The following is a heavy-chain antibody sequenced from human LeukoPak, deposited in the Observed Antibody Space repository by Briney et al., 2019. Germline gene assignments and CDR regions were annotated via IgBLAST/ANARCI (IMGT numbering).Heavy chain of an antibody. CDR3: TTQQDSSSWSDYYYYYMDV. CDR2: IKSKTGGGTT. D-gene: IGHD6-13*01. CDR1: GFTFSNAL. J-gene: IGHJ6*03. Sequence: PGGSLRLSCAASGFTFSNALMSWVRQAPGKGLEWVGRIKSKTGGGTTDYAAPVKGRFTISRDDSKNTLYLQMNSLKTEDTAVYYCTTQQDSSSWSDYYYYYMDVWGKGTTVTVSS. V-gene: IGHV3-15*01.